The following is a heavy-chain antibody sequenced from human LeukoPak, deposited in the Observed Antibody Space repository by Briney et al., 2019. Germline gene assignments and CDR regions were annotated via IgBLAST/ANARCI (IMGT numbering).Heavy chain of an antibody. CDR1: GYTFTGYY. V-gene: IGHV1-2*02. Sequence: ASVKVSCKASGYTFTGYYMHWVRQAPGQGLEWMGWINPNSGGTNYAQKFQGRVTMTRDTSISTAYMELSRLRSDDTAVYYCARDIDGNYYGSGSDYGGQGTLATVSS. CDR3: ARDIDGNYYGSGSDY. D-gene: IGHD3-10*01. J-gene: IGHJ4*02. CDR2: INPNSGGT.